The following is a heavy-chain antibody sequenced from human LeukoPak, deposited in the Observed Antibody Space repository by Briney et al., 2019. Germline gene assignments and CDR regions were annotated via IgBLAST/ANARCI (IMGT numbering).Heavy chain of an antibody. Sequence: PSETLSLTCTVSGGSISSYYWSWIRQPAGKGLEWIGRIYTSGSTNYNPSLKSRVTMSVDTSKNQFSLKLSSVTAADTAVYYCARAPLDILTGYAWFDPWGQGTLVTVSS. CDR1: GGSISSYY. V-gene: IGHV4-4*07. D-gene: IGHD3-9*01. CDR3: ARAPLDILTGYAWFDP. J-gene: IGHJ5*02. CDR2: IYTSGST.